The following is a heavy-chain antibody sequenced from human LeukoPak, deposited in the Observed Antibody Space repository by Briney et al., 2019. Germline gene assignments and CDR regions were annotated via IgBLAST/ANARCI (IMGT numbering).Heavy chain of an antibody. CDR1: GFTFSSYA. D-gene: IGHD3-22*01. CDR2: ICCNGGSK. J-gene: IGHJ4*02. Sequence: PGGSLRLSCAASGFTFSSYAMRWVRQAPGKGLEWVSVICCNGGSKYYVDSVKGRFTISRDNSKNTLYLQMNSLRAEDTAVYYWAKADAGYYDSSGYLDYWGQGKVVTVTS. CDR3: AKADAGYYDSSGYLDY. V-gene: IGHV3-23*01.